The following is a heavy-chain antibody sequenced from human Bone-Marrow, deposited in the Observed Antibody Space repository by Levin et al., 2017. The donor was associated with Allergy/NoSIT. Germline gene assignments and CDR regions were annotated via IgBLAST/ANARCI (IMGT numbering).Heavy chain of an antibody. D-gene: IGHD3-16*01. V-gene: IGHV1-2*02. Sequence: GESLKISCKTSGYTFTDHYLHWVRQAPGQGLEWMGWISPSTGGTNYAQKFQGRVTMTTETSISTVYMDLSSLRSDDTAIYYCAREGHLYESWGQGTLVTVSS. CDR3: AREGHLYES. J-gene: IGHJ4*02. CDR2: ISPSTGGT. CDR1: GYTFTDHY.